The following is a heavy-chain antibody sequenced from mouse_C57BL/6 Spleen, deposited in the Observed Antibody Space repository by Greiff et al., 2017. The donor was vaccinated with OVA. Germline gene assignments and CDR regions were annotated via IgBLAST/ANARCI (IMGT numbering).Heavy chain of an antibody. J-gene: IGHJ1*03. CDR3: ARRAIWPDV. V-gene: IGHV8-12*01. CDR1: GFSLSTSGMG. CDR2: IYWDDDK. Sequence: QVTLKESGPGILQSSQTLSLTCSFSGFSLSTSGMGVSWIRQPSGKGLEWQAHIYWDDDKRYNPSLKSRLTISKDTSRNQLFLMITKVDTADTATYDCARRAIWPDVWGTGTTVTVSS.